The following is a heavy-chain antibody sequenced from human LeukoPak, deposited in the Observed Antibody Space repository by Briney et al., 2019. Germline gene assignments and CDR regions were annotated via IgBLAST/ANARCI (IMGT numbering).Heavy chain of an antibody. CDR1: GFTFGSYA. V-gene: IGHV3-30*18. Sequence: GGSLRLSCAASGFTFGSYAMSWVRQAPGKGLEWVAVISYDGSNKYYADSVKGRFTISRDNSKNTLYLQMNSLRAEDTAVYYCAKDRRGYSYGCVDYWGQGTLVTVSS. CDR3: AKDRRGYSYGCVDY. J-gene: IGHJ4*02. D-gene: IGHD5-18*01. CDR2: ISYDGSNK.